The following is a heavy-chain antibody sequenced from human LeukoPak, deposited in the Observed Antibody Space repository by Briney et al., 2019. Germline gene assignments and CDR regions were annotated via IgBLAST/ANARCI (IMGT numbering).Heavy chain of an antibody. V-gene: IGHV1-2*06. CDR3: ARDYCGGDCFPDY. D-gene: IGHD2-21*02. J-gene: IGHJ4*02. CDR2: INPNSGDT. Sequence: ASVKVSCKASGYTFTGYYVHWVRQAPGRGLEWMGRINPNSGDTNYAQKFQGRVTMTRDTSISTAYMELSRLRSDDTAVYYCARDYCGGDCFPDYWGQGTLVTVSS. CDR1: GYTFTGYY.